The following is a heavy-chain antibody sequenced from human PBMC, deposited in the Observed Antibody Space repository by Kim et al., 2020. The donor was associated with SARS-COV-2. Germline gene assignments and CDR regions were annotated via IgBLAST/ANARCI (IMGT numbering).Heavy chain of an antibody. V-gene: IGHV4-39*01. Sequence: SETLSLTCAVSGASIDSSDSYWGWIRQPPGKGLEWIGSMYNSVTTYYNPSLKSRVTISADTARNQFSLKMTSATAADTAIYYCARQTIRTIWFGALGDFCDRGTRTMVAAASATPTNPEVITLSLRSTQRDRDVVIACMVKGYF. J-gene: IGHJ1*01. CDR1: GASIDSSDSY. CDR2: MYNSVTT. CDR3: ARQTIRTIWFGALGDFCDRGTRTMVAAASATPTNPEVITLSLRSTQRDRDVVIACMVKGYF. D-gene: IGHD3-10*01.